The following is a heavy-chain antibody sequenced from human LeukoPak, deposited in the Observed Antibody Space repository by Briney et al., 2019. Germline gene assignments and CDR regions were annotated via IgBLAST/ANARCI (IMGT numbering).Heavy chain of an antibody. CDR2: INPNGDGT. Sequence: GASVKVSCKASGFTFTYYYIHWVRQAPGQGLEWMGWINPNGDGTKFPQKFQGRVTMTRDTSITTAYLELRSLSSDDTAVYYCARVVPEVGMGGSEFDAFDIWGQGTMVTVSS. CDR3: ARVVPEVGMGGSEFDAFDI. V-gene: IGHV1-2*02. J-gene: IGHJ3*02. D-gene: IGHD2-2*01. CDR1: GFTFTYYY.